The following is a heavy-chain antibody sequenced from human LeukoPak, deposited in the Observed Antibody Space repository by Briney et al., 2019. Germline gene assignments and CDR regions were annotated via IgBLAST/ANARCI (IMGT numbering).Heavy chain of an antibody. CDR2: MYYSGSI. Sequence: SETLSLTCAVYGGSFSGYYWSWIRQPPGKGLEWIGYMYYSGSINYNPSLKSRVTISIDTSRNQFSLKLSSVTAADTAVYYCACLTTADAFDIWGQGTMVTVSS. J-gene: IGHJ3*02. CDR1: GGSFSGYY. D-gene: IGHD3-22*01. CDR3: ACLTTADAFDI. V-gene: IGHV4-59*01.